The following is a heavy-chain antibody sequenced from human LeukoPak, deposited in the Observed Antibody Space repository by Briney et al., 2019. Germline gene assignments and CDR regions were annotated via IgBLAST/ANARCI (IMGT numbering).Heavy chain of an antibody. CDR2: IYHSGST. D-gene: IGHD3-9*01. V-gene: IGHV4-38-2*02. J-gene: IGHJ3*02. CDR3: ARDHYDISTGYEDDAFDI. CDR1: GYSISSGYY. Sequence: SETLSLTCAVSGYSISSGYYWGWIRQPPGKGLEWIGSIYHSGSTYYNPSLKSRVTISVDTSKNQFSLKLSSVTAADTAVYYCARDHYDISTGYEDDAFDIWGQGTMVTVSS.